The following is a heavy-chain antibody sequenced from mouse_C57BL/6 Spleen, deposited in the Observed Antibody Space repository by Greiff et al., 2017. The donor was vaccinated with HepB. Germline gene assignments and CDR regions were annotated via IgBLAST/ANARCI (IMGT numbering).Heavy chain of an antibody. V-gene: IGHV5-16*01. Sequence: EVQRVESEGGLVQPGSSMKLSCTASGFTFSDYYMAWVRQVPEKGLEWVANINYDGSSTYYLDSLKSRFIISRDNAKNILYLQMSSLKSEDTATYYCAREGYGRDYYAMDYWGQGTSVTVSS. J-gene: IGHJ4*01. CDR3: AREGYGRDYYAMDY. CDR1: GFTFSDYY. D-gene: IGHD1-1*01. CDR2: INYDGSST.